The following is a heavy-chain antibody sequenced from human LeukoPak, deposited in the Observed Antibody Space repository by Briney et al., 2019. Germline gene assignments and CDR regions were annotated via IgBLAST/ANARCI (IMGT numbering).Heavy chain of an antibody. J-gene: IGHJ4*02. D-gene: IGHD3-22*01. Sequence: PGGSLRLSCAASGFTFSSYAMHWVRQAPGKGLEWVAVISYDGSNKYYADSVKGRFTISRDNSKNTLYLQMNSLRVEDTAVYYCAYDSGNYWGQGTLVTVSS. V-gene: IGHV3-30*01. CDR3: AYDSGNY. CDR1: GFTFSSYA. CDR2: ISYDGSNK.